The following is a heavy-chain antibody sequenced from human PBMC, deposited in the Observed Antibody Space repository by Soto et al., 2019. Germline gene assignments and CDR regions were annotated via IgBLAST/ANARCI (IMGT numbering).Heavy chain of an antibody. CDR1: GGSVSSGSHY. D-gene: IGHD6-6*01. CDR2: IYNTGST. CDR3: ARNILHSSSSVYYYYGMDV. J-gene: IGHJ6*02. V-gene: IGHV4-61*01. Sequence: QVQLKEWGPGLVKPSETLSLTCTVSGGSVSSGSHYWSRIRQPPGKGLEWVGYIYNTGSTNYNPSLKSRVTISVDMSKNQFSLKLRSVTTADTAVYYCARNILHSSSSVYYYYGMDVWGRGTTVTVSS.